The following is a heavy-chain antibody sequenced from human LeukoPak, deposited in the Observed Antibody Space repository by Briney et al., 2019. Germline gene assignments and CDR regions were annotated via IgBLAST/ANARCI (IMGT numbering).Heavy chain of an antibody. D-gene: IGHD3-10*01. CDR3: ARGGGTMVRGVIPGSDY. Sequence: SQTLSLTCTVSGGSISSGGYYWSWIRQPPGKGLEWIGYIYHSGSTYYNPSLKSRVTISVDRSKNQFSLKLSSVTAADTAMYYCARGGGTMVRGVIPGSDYWGQGTLVTVSS. CDR2: IYHSGST. J-gene: IGHJ4*02. V-gene: IGHV4-30-2*01. CDR1: GGSISSGGYY.